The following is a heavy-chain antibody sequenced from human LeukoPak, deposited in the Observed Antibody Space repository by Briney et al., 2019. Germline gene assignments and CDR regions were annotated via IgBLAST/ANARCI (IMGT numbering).Heavy chain of an antibody. D-gene: IGHD2-15*01. CDR3: VTEPGYCTGGRCYEGWFDP. Sequence: PSETLSLTCAVYGGSFSGYYWSWIRQAPGKGLEWIGEMYHNGNTNYNPSLKSRVTISVDTSKNQFSLKLSSVTAADTAVYYCVTEPGYCTGGRCYEGWFDPWGQGTLVTASA. CDR1: GGSFSGYY. V-gene: IGHV4-34*01. J-gene: IGHJ5*02. CDR2: MYHNGNT.